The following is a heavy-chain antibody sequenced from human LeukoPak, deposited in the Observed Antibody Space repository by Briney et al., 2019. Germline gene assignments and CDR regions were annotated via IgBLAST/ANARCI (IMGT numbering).Heavy chain of an antibody. CDR1: GFTFSSYS. Sequence: GGSLRLSCAASGFTFSSYSMNWVRQAPGKGLEWVSSISSSSSYIYYADSVKGRFTISRDNAKNSLYLQMNSLRAEDTAVYYCASNSMGATTLFDYWGQGTLVTVSS. J-gene: IGHJ4*02. V-gene: IGHV3-21*01. D-gene: IGHD1-26*01. CDR3: ASNSMGATTLFDY. CDR2: ISSSSSYI.